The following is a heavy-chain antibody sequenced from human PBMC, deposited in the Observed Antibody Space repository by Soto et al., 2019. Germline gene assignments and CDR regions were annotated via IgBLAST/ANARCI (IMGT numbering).Heavy chain of an antibody. Sequence: SPTCTVSGGSIHNYYWGWIRQPLGKVLEWIGYIYYSGSTNFNPSLKSRLTMSVDTSKNQFSLKLSSVTAADTAVYYCARGRVLGYYYYYMDVWGKGTTVTVSS. J-gene: IGHJ6*03. V-gene: IGHV4-59*12. CDR1: GGSIHNYY. CDR3: ARGRVLGYYYYYMDV. CDR2: IYYSGST.